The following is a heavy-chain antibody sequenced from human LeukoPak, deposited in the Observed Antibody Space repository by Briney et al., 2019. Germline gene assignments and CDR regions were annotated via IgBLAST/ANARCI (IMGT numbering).Heavy chain of an antibody. V-gene: IGHV4-59*01. J-gene: IGHJ4*02. CDR3: ARGTIRPFDY. D-gene: IGHD3-3*01. CDR1: GGSISSYY. Sequence: SETLSLTCTVSGGSISSYYWSWIRQPPGKGLEWIGYIYYSGSTNYNPSLKSRVTISVDTSKNQFSLKLSSVTAADTAVYYCARGTIRPFDYWGQGTLVTVSS. CDR2: IYYSGST.